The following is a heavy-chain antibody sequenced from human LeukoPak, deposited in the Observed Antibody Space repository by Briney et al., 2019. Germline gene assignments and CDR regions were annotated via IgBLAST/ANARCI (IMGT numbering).Heavy chain of an antibody. CDR2: IFKSGTT. V-gene: IGHV3-66*01. CDR3: ARENWGAFDC. D-gene: IGHD7-27*01. Sequence: GGSLRLSCAASGFTVSSNYMSWVRQAPGKGLEWVSAIFKSGTTYYADSVKDRFTISRDNSKNTLYLRMNSLRAEDTAVYYCARENWGAFDCWGQGTLVTVSS. CDR1: GFTVSSNY. J-gene: IGHJ4*02.